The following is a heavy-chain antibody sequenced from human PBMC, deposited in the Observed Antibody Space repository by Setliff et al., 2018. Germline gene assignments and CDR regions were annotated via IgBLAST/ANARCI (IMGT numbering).Heavy chain of an antibody. D-gene: IGHD3-16*01. V-gene: IGHV5-51*01. CDR3: ARLGVFPDAFDV. CDR2: VFPADSDT. Sequence: HGESLKISCKGSGYRFTSNWVAWVRQMPGKGLEWMGIVFPADSDTRYSPSFQGQVTISADKSINTAYLQWRSLKASDTAVYYCARLGVFPDAFDVWGPGTMVTVSS. J-gene: IGHJ3*01. CDR1: GYRFTSNW.